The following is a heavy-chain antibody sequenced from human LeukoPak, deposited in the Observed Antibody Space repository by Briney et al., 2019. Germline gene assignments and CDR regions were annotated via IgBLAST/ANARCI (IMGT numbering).Heavy chain of an antibody. V-gene: IGHV3-72*01. CDR3: ATSSWYRLAY. CDR2: SRNKADSYTA. CDR1: GFTFSDSF. D-gene: IGHD6-13*01. J-gene: IGHJ4*02. Sequence: GGSLRLSCAASGFTFSDSFMSWVRQAPGKGLEWVGRSRNKADSYTAEYAASVKGRFTISRDESKNPLYLQISSLETEDAAVCYCATSSWYRLAYWGQGSLVTVSS.